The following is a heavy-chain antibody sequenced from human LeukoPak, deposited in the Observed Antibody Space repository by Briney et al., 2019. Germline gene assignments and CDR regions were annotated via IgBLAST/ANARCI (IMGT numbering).Heavy chain of an antibody. V-gene: IGHV4-38-2*01. D-gene: IGHD2-2*01. CDR1: GYSISSGYY. Sequence: SETLSLTCAVSGYSISSGYYWGWIRQPPGKGLEWIGSIYHSGSTYYNPSLKSRVTISVDTSKNQFSLKLSSVTAADTAVYYCARRGGGVVVPAALIYWGQGTLVTVSS. CDR2: IYHSGST. J-gene: IGHJ4*02. CDR3: ARRGGGVVVPAALIY.